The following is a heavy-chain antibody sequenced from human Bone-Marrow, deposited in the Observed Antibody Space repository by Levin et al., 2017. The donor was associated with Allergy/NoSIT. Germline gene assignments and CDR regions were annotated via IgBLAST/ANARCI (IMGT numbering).Heavy chain of an antibody. CDR1: GFTVSDHF. D-gene: IGHD3-9*01. V-gene: IGHV3-72*01. CDR2: TRNKGNGYST. J-gene: IGHJ4*02. Sequence: GESLKISCEGSGFTVSDHFMDWVRPAPGKGLEWVGRTRNKGNGYSTEYAASVKGRFTISRENSGNSLYLQMNSLKPEDTAIYYGVADFRISGYSYFNNWGQGTLVTVS. CDR3: VADFRISGYSYFNN.